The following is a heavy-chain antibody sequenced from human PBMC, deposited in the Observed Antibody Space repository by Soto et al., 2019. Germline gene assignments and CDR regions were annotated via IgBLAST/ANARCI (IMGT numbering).Heavy chain of an antibody. Sequence: KTSETLSLTCTVSSGSISSTSYYWAWNRQPPGKGLEWIGAIYYDGTTYYTESLKSRVSISVDTSKNQFSLKVNSVTAADTAVYFCARQGRNTKIVLVKHYAADFWGQGTAVTVSS. CDR1: SGSISSTSYY. V-gene: IGHV4-39*01. CDR3: ARQGRNTKIVLVKHYAADF. D-gene: IGHD3-22*01. J-gene: IGHJ6*02. CDR2: IYYDGTT.